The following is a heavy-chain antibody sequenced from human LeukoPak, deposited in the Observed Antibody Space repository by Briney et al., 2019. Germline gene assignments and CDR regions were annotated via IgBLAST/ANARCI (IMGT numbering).Heavy chain of an antibody. J-gene: IGHJ4*02. CDR1: GYTFTSYD. V-gene: IGHV1-8*01. D-gene: IGHD2-2*01. CDR3: AKGTGSSTLRWLQPFDY. CDR2: MNPNSGNT. Sequence: GASVKVSCKASGYTFTSYDINWVRQATGQGLEWMGWMNPNSGNTGYAQKFQGRVTMTRNTSISTAYMELSSLRSEDTAVYYCAKGTGSSTLRWLQPFDYWGQGTLVTVSS.